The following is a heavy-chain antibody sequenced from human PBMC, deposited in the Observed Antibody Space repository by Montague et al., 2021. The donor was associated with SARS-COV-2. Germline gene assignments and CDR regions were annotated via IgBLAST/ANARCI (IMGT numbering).Heavy chain of an antibody. CDR3: ARDDIVLQGVTKGMDV. CDR1: GGSISSSYYY. CDR2: MYYSGST. V-gene: IGHV4-39*07. Sequence: SETLSLTCTVSGGSISSSYYYWGWLRPPPGKGLNSIVNMYYSGSTYSNLSLQSPVSISIDTSKNQFSLKLSSVTAAATAVYYCARDDIVLQGVTKGMDVWGQGTTVTVSS. D-gene: IGHD3-10*01. J-gene: IGHJ6*02.